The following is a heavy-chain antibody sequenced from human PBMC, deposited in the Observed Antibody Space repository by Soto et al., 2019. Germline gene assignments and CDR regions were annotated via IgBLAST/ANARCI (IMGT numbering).Heavy chain of an antibody. CDR2: IDHSGST. Sequence: SETLSLTCAVYGGSFSGYYWSWIRQPPGKGLEWIGEIDHSGSTHYNPSLKSRVTISVDTSKNQFSLKLSYVTAADTAVYYCARGRRHCRRSYRSGWQYYYYGIDVWGQGTTVTV. CDR1: GGSFSGYY. CDR3: ARGRRHCRRSYRSGWQYYYYGIDV. D-gene: IGHD6-19*01. J-gene: IGHJ6*02. V-gene: IGHV4-34*01.